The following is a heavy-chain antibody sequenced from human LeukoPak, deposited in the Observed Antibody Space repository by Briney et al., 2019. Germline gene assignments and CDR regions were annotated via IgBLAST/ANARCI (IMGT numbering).Heavy chain of an antibody. D-gene: IGHD3-22*01. CDR3: ARGATYYYVSSGYSAFDI. V-gene: IGHV3-64*01. Sequence: GGSLRLSCAASGFTFSSYAMHWVRQAPGKGLEYVSAISSNGGSTYYANSVKGRFTISRDNSKNTLYLQMGSLRAEDMAVYYCARGATYYYVSSGYSAFDIWGQGTMVTVSS. CDR2: ISSNGGST. J-gene: IGHJ3*02. CDR1: GFTFSSYA.